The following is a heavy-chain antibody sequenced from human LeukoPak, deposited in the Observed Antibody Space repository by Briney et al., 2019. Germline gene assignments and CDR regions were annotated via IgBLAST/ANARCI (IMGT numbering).Heavy chain of an antibody. Sequence: PGGSLTLSCAASGFTFSSYAMSWVRQAPGNGLEWVSTISGNGGSTYYADSVKGRFSISRDNSKTTLYLQMNSLRAEDTAVFYCAKDQAMNQEDSRGLNSWGQGTLVTVSS. CDR3: AKDQAMNQEDSRGLNS. D-gene: IGHD3-22*01. CDR1: GFTFSSYA. J-gene: IGHJ5*02. V-gene: IGHV3-23*01. CDR2: ISGNGGST.